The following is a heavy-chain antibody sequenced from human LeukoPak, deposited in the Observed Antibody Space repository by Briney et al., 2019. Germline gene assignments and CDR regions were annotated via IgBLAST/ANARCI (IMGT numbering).Heavy chain of an antibody. CDR1: GHKLEVFL. J-gene: IGHJ6*01. V-gene: IGHV3-20*04. Sequence: RSGGALTLSCAVSGHKLEVFLMRWVRHPPGKGLEWVADMNWYGGRIGYPQSVKGRFTIARDNDKNFGYLQMSSQSADGRGLYLFARGGDGVAEDVDVWGKGAMVSVS. D-gene: IGHD5-12*01. CDR2: MNWYGGRI. CDR3: ARGGDGVAEDVDV.